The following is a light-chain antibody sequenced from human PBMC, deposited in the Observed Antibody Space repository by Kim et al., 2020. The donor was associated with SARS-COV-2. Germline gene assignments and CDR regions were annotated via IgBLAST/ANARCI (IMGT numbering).Light chain of an antibody. Sequence: PVTPRERAPLSGRASQSVSSNLSWYQQNPGQAPRLLIDGASTRATGIPARFSGSGSGTEFTLTISSLQSEDFAVYYCQQYNNWPLFGQGTKVDIK. V-gene: IGKV3-15*01. CDR1: QSVSSN. CDR2: GAS. J-gene: IGKJ1*01. CDR3: QQYNNWPL.